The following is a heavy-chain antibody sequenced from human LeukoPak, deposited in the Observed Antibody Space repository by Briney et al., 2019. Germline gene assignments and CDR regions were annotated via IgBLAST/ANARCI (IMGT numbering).Heavy chain of an antibody. CDR2: INAGNGNT. Sequence: GASVKVSCKASGYTFTSYATHWVRQAPGQRLEWMGWINAGNGNTKYSQKFQGRVTITRDTSASTAYMELSSLRSEDTAVYYCARDSSESGRYFDWLSLFDYWGQGTLVTVSS. D-gene: IGHD3-9*01. CDR3: ARDSSESGRYFDWLSLFDY. V-gene: IGHV1-3*01. CDR1: GYTFTSYA. J-gene: IGHJ4*02.